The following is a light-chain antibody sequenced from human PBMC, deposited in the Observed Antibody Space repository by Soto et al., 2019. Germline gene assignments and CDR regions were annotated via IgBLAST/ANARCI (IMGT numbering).Light chain of an antibody. Sequence: QSVLTQPPSASGTPGQRVTISCSGSSSNIGSFTVNWFQQFPGTAPKLLIYGSSQRPSGVPDRFSGSKSGTSASLAISGLQSEDEADYYCAAWDDSLSGGVFGGGTKLTVL. J-gene: IGLJ3*02. CDR3: AAWDDSLSGGV. CDR2: GSS. V-gene: IGLV1-44*01. CDR1: SSNIGSFT.